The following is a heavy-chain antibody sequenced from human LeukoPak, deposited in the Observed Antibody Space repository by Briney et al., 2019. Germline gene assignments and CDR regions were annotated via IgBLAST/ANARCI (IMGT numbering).Heavy chain of an antibody. CDR1: GFTFSSYA. CDR2: ISYDGSNK. Sequence: GRSLRLSCAASGFTFSSYAMHWVRQAPGKGLEWVAVISYDGSNKYYADSVKGRFTISRDNSKNTLYLQMNSLRAEDTAVYYCAAVQNPYYDSSGDEGYFDYWGQGTLVTVSS. CDR3: AAVQNPYYDSSGDEGYFDY. J-gene: IGHJ4*02. V-gene: IGHV3-30-3*01. D-gene: IGHD3-22*01.